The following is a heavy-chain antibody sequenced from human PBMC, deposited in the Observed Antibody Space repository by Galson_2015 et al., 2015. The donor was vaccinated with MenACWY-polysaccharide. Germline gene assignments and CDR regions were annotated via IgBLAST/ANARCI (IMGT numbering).Heavy chain of an antibody. CDR2: ISSDGDDK. Sequence: SLRLSCAAAGFNFNIHTMHWVRQAPGKGLERVALISSDGDDKYYADSVKGRFTISRDNHKNMVFLEMNSLRAEDTAVYYCVRDGGGGNGWYWFDLWGQGTRVTVSS. J-gene: IGHJ5*02. V-gene: IGHV3-30-3*01. D-gene: IGHD6-19*01. CDR1: GFNFNIHT. CDR3: VRDGGGGNGWYWFDL.